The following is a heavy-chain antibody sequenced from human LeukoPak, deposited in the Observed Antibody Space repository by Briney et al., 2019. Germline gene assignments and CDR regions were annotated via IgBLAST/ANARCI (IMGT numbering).Heavy chain of an antibody. Sequence: PGGSLRLSCATSGFTFTIFGINWVRQAPGKGPEWVSYIDARSGITYYADSVRGRFTISRDNAKESVFLQMNGLRVDDTAVYYCARTYDFGRGPPGDAFDNWGQGTPVIVSS. CDR3: ARTYDFGRGPPGDAFDN. J-gene: IGHJ3*02. V-gene: IGHV3-48*01. D-gene: IGHD3-3*01. CDR1: GFTFTIFG. CDR2: IDARSGIT.